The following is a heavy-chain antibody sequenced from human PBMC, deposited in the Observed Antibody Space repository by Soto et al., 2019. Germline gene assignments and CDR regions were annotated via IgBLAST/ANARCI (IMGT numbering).Heavy chain of an antibody. CDR2: ISSNGETA. V-gene: IGHV3-48*03. CDR1: GFIFSDYE. D-gene: IGHD3-22*01. CDR3: VRGYRYNTSGYYSDFDF. Sequence: EVQLAESGGGLVRPGGSLRLSCIPSGFIFSDYEMNWVRQAPGKGLEWVSYISSNGETAYYADSVKGRFTISRDNAKYSPHLQLNSLRAEDTAVYYCVRGYRYNTSGYYSDFDFWGQGALVTVSS. J-gene: IGHJ4*02.